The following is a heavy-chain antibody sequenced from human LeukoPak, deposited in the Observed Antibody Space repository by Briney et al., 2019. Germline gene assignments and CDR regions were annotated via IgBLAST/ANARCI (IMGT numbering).Heavy chain of an antibody. D-gene: IGHD6-19*01. V-gene: IGHV4-59*01. J-gene: IGHJ4*02. CDR3: ARYAYGSGPFDY. CDR1: GGSISSYY. CDR2: ICYSGNT. Sequence: SETLSLTCTVSGGSISSYYRGWIRQPPGKGLEWIGYICYSGNTNYNPSLKSRVTISVDTSKNQFSLQLNSVTAADTAVYYCARYAYGSGPFDYWGQGTLITVSS.